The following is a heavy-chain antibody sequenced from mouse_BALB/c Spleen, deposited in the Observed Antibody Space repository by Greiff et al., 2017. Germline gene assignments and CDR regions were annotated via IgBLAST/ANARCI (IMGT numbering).Heavy chain of an antibody. D-gene: IGHD1-1*01. CDR2: ISSGGSYT. CDR1: GFTFSSYA. Sequence: EVNLVESGGGLVKPGGSLKLSCAASGFTFSSYAMSWVRQSPEKRLEWVAEISSGGSYTYYPDTVTGRFTISRDNAKNTLYLEMSSLRSEDTAMYYCAIPYYYGSSYWYFDVWGAGTTVTVSS. V-gene: IGHV5-9-4*01. CDR3: AIPYYYGSSYWYFDV. J-gene: IGHJ1*01.